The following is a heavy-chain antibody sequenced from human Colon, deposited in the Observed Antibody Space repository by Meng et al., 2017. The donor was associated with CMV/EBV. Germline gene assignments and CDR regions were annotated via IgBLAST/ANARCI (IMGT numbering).Heavy chain of an antibody. CDR1: GFTCSDYY. D-gene: IGHD6-19*01. Sequence: GESLKISCAASGFTCSDYYMNLVHQAPGKGLEWVSSISSSSTIYYADFVKGRFTISRDNAKNSLYLQMNSLRAADTAVYYCARVAGDPICYYYGLDVWGQGTTVTVSS. CDR2: ISSSSTI. V-gene: IGHV3-69-1*02. J-gene: IGHJ6*02. CDR3: ARVAGDPICYYYGLDV.